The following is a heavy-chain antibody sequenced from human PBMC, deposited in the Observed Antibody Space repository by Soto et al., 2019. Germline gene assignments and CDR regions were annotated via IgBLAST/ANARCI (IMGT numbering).Heavy chain of an antibody. J-gene: IGHJ4*02. CDR1: GFTFDDYT. CDR3: AKDTHYGDYVWRNFDY. D-gene: IGHD4-17*01. Sequence: EVQLVESGGVVVQPGGSLRLSCAASGFTFDDYTMHWVRQAPGKGLEWVSLISWDGGSTYYADSVKGRFTISRDNSKNSLYLQMNSLRTEDTALYYCAKDTHYGDYVWRNFDYRGQGPLVTVSS. V-gene: IGHV3-43*01. CDR2: ISWDGGST.